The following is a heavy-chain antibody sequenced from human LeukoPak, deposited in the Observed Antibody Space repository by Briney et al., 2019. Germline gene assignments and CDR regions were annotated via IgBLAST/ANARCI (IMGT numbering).Heavy chain of an antibody. CDR3: ASPRLRLGELSSAQYYFDY. CDR2: MNPNSDNT. Sequence: ASVKVSCKASGYTFTSYDINWVRQATGQGLEWMGWMNPNSDNTGYAQRFQGRVTMTRNTSISTAYMELNSLRSEDTAVYYCASPRLRLGELSSAQYYFDYWGQGTLVTVSS. V-gene: IGHV1-8*02. J-gene: IGHJ4*02. D-gene: IGHD3-16*02. CDR1: GYTFTSYD.